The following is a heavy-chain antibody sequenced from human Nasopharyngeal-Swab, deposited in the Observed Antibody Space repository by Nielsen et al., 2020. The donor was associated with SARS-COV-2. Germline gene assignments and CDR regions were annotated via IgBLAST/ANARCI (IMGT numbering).Heavy chain of an antibody. V-gene: IGHV4-59*12. J-gene: IGHJ5*02. D-gene: IGHD3-16*02. CDR2: IYYSGST. CDR3: ARGRIGGVIGNWFDP. Sequence: RQAPGKGLEWIEYIYYSGSTNYNPSLKSRVTISVDTSKNQFSLKLSSVTAADTAVYYCARGRIGGVIGNWFDPWSQGTLVTVSS.